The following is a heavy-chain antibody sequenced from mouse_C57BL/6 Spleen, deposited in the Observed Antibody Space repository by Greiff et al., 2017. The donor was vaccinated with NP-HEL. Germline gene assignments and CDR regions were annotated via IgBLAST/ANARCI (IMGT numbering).Heavy chain of an antibody. CDR1: GYAFSSYW. V-gene: IGHV1-80*01. D-gene: IGHD1-1*01. J-gene: IGHJ1*03. CDR3: ARGRYGSSHWYFDV. Sequence: LQESGAELVKPGASVKISCKASGYAFSSYWMNWVKQRPGKGLEWIGQIYPGDGDTNYNGKFKGKATLTADKSSSTAYMQLSSLTSEDSAVYFCARGRYGSSHWYFDVWGTGTTVTVSS. CDR2: IYPGDGDT.